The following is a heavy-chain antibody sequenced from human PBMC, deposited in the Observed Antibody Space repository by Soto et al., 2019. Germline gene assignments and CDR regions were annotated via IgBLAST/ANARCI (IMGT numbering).Heavy chain of an antibody. D-gene: IGHD6-13*01. J-gene: IGHJ6*02. CDR2: ISSSGSTI. CDR1: GFTFSSYE. CDR3: ASSMSVHSSWYSYYYYGMDV. Sequence: EVQLVESGGGLVQPGGSLRLSCAASGFTFSSYEMNWVRQAPGKGLEWVSYISSSGSTIYYADSVKGRFTISRDNAKNSLYLQMNSLRAEDTAVYYCASSMSVHSSWYSYYYYGMDVWGQGTTVTVSS. V-gene: IGHV3-48*03.